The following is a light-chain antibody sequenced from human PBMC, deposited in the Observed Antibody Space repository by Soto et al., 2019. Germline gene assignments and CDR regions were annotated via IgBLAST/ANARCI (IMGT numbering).Light chain of an antibody. CDR2: GAS. Sequence: TQSPSSLSASVGDRVTITCRASQNIHNYLAWYQQKPGQAPRLLIYGASNRATGIPDRFSGSGSGTDFTLTISRLEPEDFAVYYCQQYGSSGTFGQGTKVDIK. V-gene: IGKV3-20*01. CDR1: QNIHNY. J-gene: IGKJ1*01. CDR3: QQYGSSGT.